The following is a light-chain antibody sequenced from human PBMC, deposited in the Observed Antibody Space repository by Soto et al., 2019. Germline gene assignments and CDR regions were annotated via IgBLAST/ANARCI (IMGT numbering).Light chain of an antibody. CDR2: DAS. Sequence: DIQMTQSPSTLSASVGDRVTITCRASQSISSRLAWYQQKPGKAPKILIYDASNLESGVPSRFSASGSGTEFTLTISSLQPDDFATYYCQQYNSYSWTFGQGTKVDIK. J-gene: IGKJ1*01. V-gene: IGKV1-5*01. CDR3: QQYNSYSWT. CDR1: QSISSR.